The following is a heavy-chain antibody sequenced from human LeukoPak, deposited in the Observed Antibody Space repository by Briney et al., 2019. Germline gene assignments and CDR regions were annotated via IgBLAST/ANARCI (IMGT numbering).Heavy chain of an antibody. V-gene: IGHV3-7*01. J-gene: IGHJ6*03. CDR1: GFPFSSYW. Sequence: GGSLRLSCAASGFPFSSYWMSWVRQAPGKGLEWVANIKQGGSEKYYVDSVKGRFTISRDNAKNSLYLQMNSLRAEDTAVYYCASGAYDFWSGYNYYYMDVWGKGTTVTVSS. CDR3: ASGAYDFWSGYNYYYMDV. CDR2: IKQGGSEK. D-gene: IGHD3-3*01.